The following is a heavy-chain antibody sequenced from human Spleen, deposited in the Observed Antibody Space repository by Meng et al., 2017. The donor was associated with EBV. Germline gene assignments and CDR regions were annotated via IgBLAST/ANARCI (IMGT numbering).Heavy chain of an antibody. CDR3: ARGTSRPSMYYFDY. Sequence: QVPLRESGPGLVKPSGTLSLTCGVSGGSISSSNWWSWVRQPPGKGLEWIGEIYESGSTNYNPSLESRVTVSIDKSKNQFSLKLSSVTAADTAVYYCARGTSRPSMYYFDYWGQGTLVTVSS. CDR1: GGSISSSNW. V-gene: IGHV4-4*02. D-gene: IGHD6-13*01. J-gene: IGHJ4*02. CDR2: IYESGST.